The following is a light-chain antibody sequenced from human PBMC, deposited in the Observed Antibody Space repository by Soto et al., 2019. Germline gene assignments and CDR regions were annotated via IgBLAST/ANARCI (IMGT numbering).Light chain of an antibody. CDR3: EQYNDWPYT. CDR2: DAS. CDR1: QSVSSY. V-gene: IGKV3D-15*01. Sequence: EIVLTQSPATLSVSPGERATLSCRASQSVSSYLAWYQQKPGQAPRLLIYDASNRATGIPARFSGSGSGTELTLTISSLQSEDFALYYCEQYNDWPYTFGPGTKVDIK. J-gene: IGKJ3*01.